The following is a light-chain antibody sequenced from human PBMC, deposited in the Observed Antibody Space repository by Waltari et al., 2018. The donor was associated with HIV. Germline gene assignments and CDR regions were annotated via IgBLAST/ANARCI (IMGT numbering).Light chain of an antibody. J-gene: IGLJ3*02. CDR2: GNN. CDR1: SSKHGAGYD. CDR3: QAYDSSLSDLL. V-gene: IGLV1-40*01. Sequence: QSVLTQPPSVSGAPGQRVTIPCTGSSSKHGAGYDVHWYQQLPGKAPQLPISGNNNRPSGVPDRCSVSKSGTATSLAITGLQAEDEADYYGQAYDSSLSDLLFGGGTKLTVL.